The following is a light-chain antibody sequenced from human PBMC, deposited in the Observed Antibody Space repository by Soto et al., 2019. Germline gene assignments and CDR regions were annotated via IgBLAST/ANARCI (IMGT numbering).Light chain of an antibody. Sequence: EIVMTQSPATLSVSPGERATLSCRASQSVSSNLAWYQQKPGQAPRLLIYGASTRATGIPARFSGSGSGTAFTLTISSLQSEDFAVYCWQQYNNWPWTFGPGTKVELK. V-gene: IGKV3-15*01. CDR1: QSVSSN. J-gene: IGKJ1*01. CDR2: GAS. CDR3: QQYNNWPWT.